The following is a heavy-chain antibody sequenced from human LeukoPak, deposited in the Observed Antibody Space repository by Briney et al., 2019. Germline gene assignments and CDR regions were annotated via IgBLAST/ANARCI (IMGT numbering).Heavy chain of an antibody. J-gene: IGHJ4*02. CDR3: ARDGGAGLDY. V-gene: IGHV3-23*01. CDR1: GFTFSSYA. CDR2: ISGSGGST. D-gene: IGHD2-15*01. Sequence: PGGSLRLSCAASGFTFSSYAMSWVRQAPGKGLEWVSAISGSGGSTYYADSVKGRFAISKDDSKNTLYLQMNSLRAEDTAVYYCARDGGAGLDYWGQGTLVTVSS.